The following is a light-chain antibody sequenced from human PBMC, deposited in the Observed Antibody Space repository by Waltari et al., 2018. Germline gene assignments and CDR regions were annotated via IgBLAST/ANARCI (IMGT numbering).Light chain of an antibody. CDR3: QQYGGSPWT. V-gene: IGKV3-20*01. CDR2: GAS. CDR1: QNVRSNY. J-gene: IGKJ1*01. Sequence: EIVLTQSPGTLSLSPGETATLSCRASQNVRSNYLAWYQQKPGQAPRLLIYGASTRATGIPDRLSGSGSGTDFSLTISRLEPEDFGVYYCQQYGGSPWTFGQWTKVEIK.